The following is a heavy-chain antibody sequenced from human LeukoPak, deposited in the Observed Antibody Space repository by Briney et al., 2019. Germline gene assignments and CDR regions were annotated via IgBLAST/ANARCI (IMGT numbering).Heavy chain of an antibody. CDR1: GFAFNNYW. CDR2: TNIDGAST. V-gene: IGHV3-74*01. Sequence: PGGSLRLSCAASGFAFNNYWMFWVRQAPGKGLVWISQTNIDGASTTYGDPAKGRFTASRDNAKSILYPQLNSLGVEDTAVYYCARGTSITAGIDYWGQGTLVTVSS. J-gene: IGHJ4*02. D-gene: IGHD6-13*01. CDR3: ARGTSITAGIDY.